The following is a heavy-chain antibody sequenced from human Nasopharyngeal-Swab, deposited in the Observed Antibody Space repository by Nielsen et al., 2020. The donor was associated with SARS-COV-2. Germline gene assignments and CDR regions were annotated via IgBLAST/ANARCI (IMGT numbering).Heavy chain of an antibody. Sequence: PGKGLEWIGYIYYSGGANYNLSLKSRVTISVDTSKNQFSLKLNSVTAADTAVYYCASPQGSSGHYYMDVWGKGTTVTVSS. CDR2: IYYSGGA. V-gene: IGHV4-59*13. CDR3: ASPQGSSGHYYMDV. D-gene: IGHD3-22*01. J-gene: IGHJ6*03.